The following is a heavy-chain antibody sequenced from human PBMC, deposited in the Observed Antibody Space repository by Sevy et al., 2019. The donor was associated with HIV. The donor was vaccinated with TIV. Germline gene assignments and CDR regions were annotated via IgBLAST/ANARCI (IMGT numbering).Heavy chain of an antibody. CDR3: ARDPSPMTAVHIQRLTLYDFWTVHFDY. CDR2: ISYDGSNK. D-gene: IGHD3-3*01. V-gene: IGHV3-30-3*01. Sequence: GGSLRLSCAASGFTFSSYAMHWVRQAPGKGLEWVAVISYDGSNKYYADSVKGRFTISRDNSKNTLYLQMNSLRAEDTAVYYCARDPSPMTAVHIQRLTLYDFWTVHFDYWGQGTLVTVSS. CDR1: GFTFSSYA. J-gene: IGHJ4*02.